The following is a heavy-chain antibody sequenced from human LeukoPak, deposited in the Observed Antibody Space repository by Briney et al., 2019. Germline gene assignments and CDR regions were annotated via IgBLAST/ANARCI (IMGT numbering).Heavy chain of an antibody. CDR3: ARDQWDSSGWFDY. J-gene: IGHJ4*02. D-gene: IGHD6-19*01. CDR2: INPNSGGT. Sequence: GASVKVSCKASGYTFTGYYMHWVRQAPGQALEWMGWINPNSGGTNYAQKFQGRVTMTRDTSISTAYMELSRLRSDDTAVYYCARDQWDSSGWFDYWGQGTLVTVSS. V-gene: IGHV1-2*02. CDR1: GYTFTGYY.